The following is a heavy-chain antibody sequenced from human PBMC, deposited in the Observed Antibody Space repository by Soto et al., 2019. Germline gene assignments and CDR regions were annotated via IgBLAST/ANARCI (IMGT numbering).Heavy chain of an antibody. D-gene: IGHD4-17*01. J-gene: IGHJ6*02. CDR1: GGSVSSGSYY. CDR2: IYYSGST. Sequence: QVQLQESGPGLVKPSETLSLTCTVSGGSVSSGSYYWSWIRQPPGKGLEWIGYIYYSGSTNYNPALTSRVTISVDTSKNQFSLKLSSVTAADTAVYYCASTPTVAPYYYYYYGMDVWGQGTTVTVSS. CDR3: ASTPTVAPYYYYYYGMDV. V-gene: IGHV4-61*01.